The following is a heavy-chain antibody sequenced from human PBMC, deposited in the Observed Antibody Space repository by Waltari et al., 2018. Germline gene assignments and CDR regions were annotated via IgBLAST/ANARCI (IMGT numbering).Heavy chain of an antibody. CDR3: ARGSRTVTTLEFRHKNHIDY. Sequence: QVQLQQWGAGLLKPSETLSLTCAVYGGSFSGYYWSWIRQPPGKGLEWIGEINHSGSTNYNPSLKSRVTISVDTSKNQFSLKLSSVTAADTAVYYCARGSRTVTTLEFRHKNHIDYWGQGTLVTVSS. J-gene: IGHJ4*02. V-gene: IGHV4-34*01. CDR1: GGSFSGYY. CDR2: INHSGST. D-gene: IGHD4-17*01.